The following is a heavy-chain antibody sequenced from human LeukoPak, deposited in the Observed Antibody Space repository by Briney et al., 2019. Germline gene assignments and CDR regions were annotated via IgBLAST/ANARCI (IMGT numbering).Heavy chain of an antibody. CDR2: ISSSGSTI. Sequence: GGSLRLSCAASGFTFSDYYMSWIRQAPGKGLEWVSYISSSGSTIYYADSVKGRFTISRDNAKNSLYLQMNSLRAEDTAVYYCARETDYYDSRPIDYWGQGTLVTVSS. V-gene: IGHV3-11*04. CDR3: ARETDYYDSRPIDY. J-gene: IGHJ4*02. CDR1: GFTFSDYY. D-gene: IGHD3-22*01.